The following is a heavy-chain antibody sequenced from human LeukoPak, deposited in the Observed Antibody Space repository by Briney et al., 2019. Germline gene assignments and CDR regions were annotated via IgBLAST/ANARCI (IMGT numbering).Heavy chain of an antibody. D-gene: IGHD3-16*01. V-gene: IGHV4-59*01. Sequence: SETLSLTCTVAGGSISSYYWSWIRQPPGKGLECIGYIYYSGSTNYNPSLKSRVTISVDTSKNQFSLKLSSVTAADTAVYYCARATYELGEDAFDISGQGTMVSVSS. CDR1: GGSISSYY. CDR2: IYYSGST. J-gene: IGHJ3*02. CDR3: ARATYELGEDAFDI.